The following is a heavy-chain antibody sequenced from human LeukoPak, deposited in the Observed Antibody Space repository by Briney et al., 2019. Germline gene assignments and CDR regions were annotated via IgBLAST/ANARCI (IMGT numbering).Heavy chain of an antibody. J-gene: IGHJ3*02. CDR3: AKSSRTTYVHDAFDI. CDR2: ISGSTSST. D-gene: IGHD2/OR15-2a*01. Sequence: GGSLRLSCAASGFTFSSYAMSWVRQAPGKGLEWVSTISGSTSSTYYADSVKGRFTISRGNSKNTLYLQMNSLRAEDTAVYYCAKSSRTTYVHDAFDIWGQGTMVTVSS. V-gene: IGHV3-23*01. CDR1: GFTFSSYA.